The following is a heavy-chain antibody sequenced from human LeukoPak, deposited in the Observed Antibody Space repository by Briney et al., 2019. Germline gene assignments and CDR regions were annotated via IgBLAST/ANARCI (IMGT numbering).Heavy chain of an antibody. V-gene: IGHV4-59*03. J-gene: IGHJ4*02. CDR3: AAESERWLVRS. Sequence: SETLSLTCTVSGGSLSSYYWSWIRQPPGTGLEWVGQIYYSASTNYNPSLKSRVTISIDTSKNQFSLKLNSVTAADTAVYYCAAESERWLVRSWGQGTLVTVSS. CDR2: IYYSAST. CDR1: GGSLSSYY. D-gene: IGHD6-19*01.